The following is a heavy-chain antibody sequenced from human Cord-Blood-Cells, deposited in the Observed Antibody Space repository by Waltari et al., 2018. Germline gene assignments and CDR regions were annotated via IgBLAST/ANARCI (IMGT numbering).Heavy chain of an antibody. CDR2: FDPEDGET. J-gene: IGHJ4*02. CDR3: AAEYCSGGSCEYYFDY. D-gene: IGHD2-15*01. Sequence: QVQLVQSGAEVKKPGASVKVSCKVSGYTLTELSMHWVRQAPGKWLEWMGGFDPEDGETIYAKKFQGRVTMTEDTSTDTAYMELSSLRSEDTAVYYCAAEYCSGGSCEYYFDYWGQGTLVTVSS. CDR1: GYTLTELS. V-gene: IGHV1-24*01.